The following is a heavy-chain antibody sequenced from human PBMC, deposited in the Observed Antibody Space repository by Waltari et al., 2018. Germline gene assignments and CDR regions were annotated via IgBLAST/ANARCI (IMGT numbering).Heavy chain of an antibody. Sequence: QVQLQQWGAGLLKPSETLSLTCAVYGGSFSGYYWSWIRQPPGKGLEWIGEINHSGSTNYHPSLKRRVTISVDTSKNQFSRKLSSVTAADTAVYYCARGLTGLGDSWGQGTLVTVSS. V-gene: IGHV4-34*01. CDR2: INHSGST. J-gene: IGHJ4*02. D-gene: IGHD3-16*01. CDR3: ARGLTGLGDS. CDR1: GGSFSGYY.